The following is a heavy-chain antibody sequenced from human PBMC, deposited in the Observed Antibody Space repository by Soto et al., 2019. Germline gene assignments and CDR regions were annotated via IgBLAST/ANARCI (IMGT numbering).Heavy chain of an antibody. D-gene: IGHD5-18*01. CDR2: CFYTRVT. CDR1: GGSISDFY. V-gene: IGHV4-59*07. Sequence: SATLSLTCTVSGGSISDFYWSWIRQPPGRGLEWIGFCFYTRVTDYNSSLKSRVTISVDTSKNQFSLKLRSVTAADTAAYFCARIKRGYDYGSIMDFWGQGILVT. J-gene: IGHJ4*02. CDR3: ARIKRGYDYGSIMDF.